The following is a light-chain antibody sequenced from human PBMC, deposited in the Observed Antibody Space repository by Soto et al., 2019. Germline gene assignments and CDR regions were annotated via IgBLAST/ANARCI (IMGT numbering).Light chain of an antibody. V-gene: IGKV3-20*01. J-gene: IGKJ1*01. CDR2: GVS. CDR1: QSLRSRY. CDR3: QQYDTSPRT. Sequence: EIVLTQSPGTLSLSPGERATLSCRASQSLRSRYLAWYQQKAGQAPRLLIYGVSTRATGIPDRFSGSGSGTDFTLTISRLEPEDFAVYYCQQYDTSPRTFGQGTKVDI.